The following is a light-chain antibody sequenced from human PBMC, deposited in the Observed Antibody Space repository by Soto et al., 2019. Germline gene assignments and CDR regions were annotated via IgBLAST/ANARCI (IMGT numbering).Light chain of an antibody. Sequence: QSGLTQPPSVSAAPGQRVTVSCSGTSKNIGDNHVSWYQHVPGMAPKLVVYDNDRRPSELPGRFSGSKSGTSATLVITGLQTGDEADYYCGTWDDSLVSYVFGTGTKVTVL. CDR2: DND. CDR3: GTWDDSLVSYV. V-gene: IGLV1-51*01. CDR1: SKNIGDNH. J-gene: IGLJ1*01.